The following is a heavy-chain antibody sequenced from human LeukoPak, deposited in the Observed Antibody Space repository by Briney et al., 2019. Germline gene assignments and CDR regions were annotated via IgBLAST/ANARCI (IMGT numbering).Heavy chain of an antibody. CDR3: ARDNGYSYGPLYSDY. CDR1: GFTFSSYW. Sequence: GGSLRLSCAASGFTFSSYWMSWVRQAPGKGLEWVANIKQDGSEKYYVDSVKGRFTISRDNAKNSLYLQMNSLRAEDTAVYYCARDNGYSYGPLYSDYWGQGTLVTVSS. J-gene: IGHJ4*02. D-gene: IGHD5-18*01. V-gene: IGHV3-7*01. CDR2: IKQDGSEK.